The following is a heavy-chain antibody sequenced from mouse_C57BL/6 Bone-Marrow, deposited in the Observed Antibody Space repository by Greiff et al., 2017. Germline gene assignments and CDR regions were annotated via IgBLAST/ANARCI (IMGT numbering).Heavy chain of an antibody. CDR1: GYTFTNYW. J-gene: IGHJ4*01. CDR3: ARNYGSSAGAMDY. CDR2: IYPGGGYT. Sequence: VQLQQSGAELVRPGTSVKMSCKASGYTFTNYWIGWAKQRPGHGLEWIGDIYPGGGYTNYNEKFKGKATLTEDKSSSTAYMQFSSLTSEDSAIYYCARNYGSSAGAMDYWGQGTSVTVSS. V-gene: IGHV1-63*01. D-gene: IGHD1-1*01.